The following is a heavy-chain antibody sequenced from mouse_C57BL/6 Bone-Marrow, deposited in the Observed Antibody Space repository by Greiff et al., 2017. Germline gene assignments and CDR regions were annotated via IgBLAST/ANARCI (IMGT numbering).Heavy chain of an antibody. V-gene: IGHV1-82*01. CDR3: AVSYGSSFDY. CDR2: IYPGDGDT. Sequence: VKLLESGPELVKPGASVKISCKASGYAFSSSWMNWVKQRPGKGLEWIGRIYPGDGDTNYNGKFKGKATLTADKSSSTAYLQLSSLTSEDSAVYVCAVSYGSSFDYWGQGTPLTVSA. J-gene: IGHJ2*01. D-gene: IGHD1-1*01. CDR1: GYAFSSSW.